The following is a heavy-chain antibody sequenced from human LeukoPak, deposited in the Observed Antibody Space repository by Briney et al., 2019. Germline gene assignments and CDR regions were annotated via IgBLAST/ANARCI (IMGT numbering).Heavy chain of an antibody. CDR1: GGSFSGYH. D-gene: IGHD3-3*01. J-gene: IGHJ5*02. V-gene: IGHV4-34*01. CDR3: ARGQDGVVPRVRYNWFDP. CDR2: INHSGST. Sequence: SETLSLTCAVYGGSFSGYHWSWIRQPPGKGLEWIGEINHSGSTNYNPSLKSRVTISVDTSKNQFSLKLSSVTAADTAVYYCARGQDGVVPRVRYNWFDPWGQGTLVTVSS.